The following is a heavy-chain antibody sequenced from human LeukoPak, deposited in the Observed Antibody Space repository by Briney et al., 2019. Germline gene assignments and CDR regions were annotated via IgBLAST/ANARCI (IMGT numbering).Heavy chain of an antibody. V-gene: IGHV3-53*01. CDR2: IYSAGAT. CDR3: ARDRGTSGYIFDY. J-gene: IGHJ4*02. CDR1: GLTVSSNS. D-gene: IGHD3-22*01. Sequence: GGSLRLSCAASGLTVSSNSMRWVRQAPGKRLEWVSVIYSAGATYYADSVRGRFTISRDNSKNTVYLQMDSLRAEDTAFYYCARDRGTSGYIFDYWGRGTLVTVSS.